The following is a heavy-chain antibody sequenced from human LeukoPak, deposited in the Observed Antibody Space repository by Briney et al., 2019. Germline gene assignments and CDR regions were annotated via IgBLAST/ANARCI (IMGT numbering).Heavy chain of an antibody. CDR3: ATPGHYYDSSGYL. J-gene: IGHJ4*02. CDR2: IIPIFGTA. Sequence: SVKVSCKASGGTFSSYAISWVRQAPRQGLEWMGGIIPIFGTANYAQKFQGRVTITTDESTSTAHMELSSLRSEDTAVYYCATPGHYYDSSGYLWGQRTLVTVSS. CDR1: GGTFSSYA. V-gene: IGHV1-69*05. D-gene: IGHD3-22*01.